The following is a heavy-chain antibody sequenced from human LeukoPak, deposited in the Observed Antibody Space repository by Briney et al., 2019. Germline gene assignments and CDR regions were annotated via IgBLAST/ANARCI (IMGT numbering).Heavy chain of an antibody. J-gene: IGHJ5*02. CDR2: MKHDGSEK. CDR3: ASSHVRGLLPGRSWFDP. CDR1: GFTFTTYW. Sequence: PGGSLRLSCAASGFTFTTYWMHWIRQAPGKGLEWVANMKHDGSEKYYVDSVKGRFTISRDNAKNSLFLQMNSLRVEDTAVYYCASSHVRGLLPGRSWFDPWGQGTLVTVSS. V-gene: IGHV3-7*03. D-gene: IGHD3-10*01.